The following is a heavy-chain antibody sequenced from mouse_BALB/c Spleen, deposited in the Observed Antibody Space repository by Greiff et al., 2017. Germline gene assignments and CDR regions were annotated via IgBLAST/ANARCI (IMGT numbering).Heavy chain of an antibody. CDR2: INPSNGGT. J-gene: IGHJ2*01. CDR3: TRSRITTATLYFDY. D-gene: IGHD1-2*01. Sequence: QVQLQQSGAELVKPGASVKLSCKASGYTFTSYYMYWVKQRPGQGLEWIGEINPSNGGTNFNEKFKSKATLTVDKSSSTAYMQLSSLTSEDSAVFYCTRSRITTATLYFDYGGQGTTLTVSS. CDR1: GYTFTSYY. V-gene: IGHV1S81*02.